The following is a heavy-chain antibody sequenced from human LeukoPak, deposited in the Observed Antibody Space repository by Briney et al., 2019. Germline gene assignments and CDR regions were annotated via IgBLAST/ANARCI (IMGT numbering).Heavy chain of an antibody. CDR1: GFTFSSYW. J-gene: IGHJ6*04. D-gene: IGHD2-21*02. CDR3: ARALGVTPPYYFSYGMDV. V-gene: IGHV3-7*03. Sequence: PGGSLRLSCAASGFTFSSYWMTWVRQAPGKGLEWVANIKQDGIEKYYVDSVKGRFTISRDNAENSMYLQMNSLRAEVTAVYFCARALGVTPPYYFSYGMDVWGKGATVTVSS. CDR2: IKQDGIEK.